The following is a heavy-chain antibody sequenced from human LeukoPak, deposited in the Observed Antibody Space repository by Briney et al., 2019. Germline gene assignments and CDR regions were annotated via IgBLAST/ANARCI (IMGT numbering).Heavy chain of an antibody. D-gene: IGHD3-22*01. CDR2: ISAYNGNT. V-gene: IGHV1-18*01. Sequence: ASVKVSCKASGYTFTSYGISWVRQAPGQGLEWMGWISAYNGNTNYAQKLQGRVTMTTDTSTSTAYMELRSLRSDDTAVYYCAREPHYYDSSGYGEDYWGQGTLVTVSS. CDR1: GYTFTSYG. J-gene: IGHJ4*02. CDR3: AREPHYYDSSGYGEDY.